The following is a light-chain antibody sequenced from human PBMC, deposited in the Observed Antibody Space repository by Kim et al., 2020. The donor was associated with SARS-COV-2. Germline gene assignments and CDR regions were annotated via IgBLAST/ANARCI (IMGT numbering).Light chain of an antibody. CDR3: QQHGSSPWM. CDR2: GAS. J-gene: IGKJ1*01. Sequence: GERATPPCRRSQRSGSNYLVWYQQRPGQAPRLLIYGASNRATGIPDRFSGSGSGTDFTLAISRLEPEDFAVYYCQQHGSSPWMFGQGTKVDIK. CDR1: QRSGSNY. V-gene: IGKV3-20*01.